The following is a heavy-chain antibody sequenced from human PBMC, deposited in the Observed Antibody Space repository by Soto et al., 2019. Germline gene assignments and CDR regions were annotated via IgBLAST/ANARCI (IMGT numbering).Heavy chain of an antibody. J-gene: IGHJ5*02. Sequence: SETLSLTCTVSGGSISSYYWSWIRQPPGKGLKWIGYIYYSGSTNYNPSLKSRVTISVDTSKNHFSLKLSPVTASDTAVYYCARAQSDDYYDSSGYYYSAWFGPWGQVTLVTASS. V-gene: IGHV4-59*01. CDR1: GGSISSYY. CDR2: IYYSGST. D-gene: IGHD3-22*01. CDR3: ARAQSDDYYDSSGYYYSAWFGP.